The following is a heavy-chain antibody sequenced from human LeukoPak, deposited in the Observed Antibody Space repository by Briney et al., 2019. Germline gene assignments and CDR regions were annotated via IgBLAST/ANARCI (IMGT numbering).Heavy chain of an antibody. CDR1: GGSISSGSYY. CDR2: IYTSGST. V-gene: IGHV4-61*02. Sequence: SQTLSLTCTVSGGSISSGSYYWSWIRQPAGKGLEWIGRIYTSGSTNYNPSLKSRVTISVDTSKNQFSLKLSSVTAADTAVYYCARCDTYSSSSWYFDLWGRGTLVTVSS. CDR3: ARCDTYSSSSWYFDL. D-gene: IGHD6-6*01. J-gene: IGHJ2*01.